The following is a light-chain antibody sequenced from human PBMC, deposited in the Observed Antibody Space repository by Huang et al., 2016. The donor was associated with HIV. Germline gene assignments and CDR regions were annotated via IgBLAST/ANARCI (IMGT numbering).Light chain of an antibody. CDR3: LQDYNYPRT. V-gene: IGKV1-6*01. CDR1: QGIGND. J-gene: IGKJ1*01. CDR2: AAS. Sequence: AIQMTQSPSSLSASVGDRVTVTCRASQGIGNDLGWYQQKPGKAPKLLIYAASSLQSGFPSRFSGSGSGTDFTLTISSLQPEDFATYYCLQDYNYPRTFGQGTKVEIK.